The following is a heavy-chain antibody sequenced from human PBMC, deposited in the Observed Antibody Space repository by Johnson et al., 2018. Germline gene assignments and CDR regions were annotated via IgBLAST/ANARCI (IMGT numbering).Heavy chain of an antibody. CDR2: IKKDGNDT. V-gene: IGHV3-7*01. Sequence: VQLREAGGSLVQPGGSLRLSCAASGFTFSNYWMSWVRQAPGKGLEWVANIKKDGNDTYYVDSVKGRFTISRDNAKNSLYLQVNGLRVEDTAVYYCARDTSGGFSTDAFDFWGQGTMVTVSS. J-gene: IGHJ3*01. CDR3: ARDTSGGFSTDAFDF. D-gene: IGHD1-26*01. CDR1: GFTFSNYW.